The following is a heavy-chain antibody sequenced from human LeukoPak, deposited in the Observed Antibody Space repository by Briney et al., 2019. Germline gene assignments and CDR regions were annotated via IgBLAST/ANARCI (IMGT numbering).Heavy chain of an antibody. CDR1: GGSISSYY. J-gene: IGHJ4*02. CDR3: ARVRVGGTFYCFDY. CDR2: IYYSGNT. Sequence: SETLSLTCTVSGGSISSYYWSCIRQPPGKGLEWIGYIYYSGNTNYNPSLDSRATLSVDTSKNQFSLRLTSVTAADTAVYYCARVRVGGTFYCFDYWGQGTLVTVSS. V-gene: IGHV4-59*01. D-gene: IGHD2/OR15-2a*01.